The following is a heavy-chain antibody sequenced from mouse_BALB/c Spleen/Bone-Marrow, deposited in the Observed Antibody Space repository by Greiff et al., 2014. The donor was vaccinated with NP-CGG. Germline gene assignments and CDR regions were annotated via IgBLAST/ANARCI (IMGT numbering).Heavy chain of an antibody. Sequence: EVQLVESGPELVKPGASVKISCKASGYTFTDYNMHWVKQSHGKSLEWIGYIYPYNGGTGYNQKFKSKATLTVDNSSSTAYMELRSLTSEDFAVYYCARFRYDWYFDVWGAGTTVTVSS. J-gene: IGHJ1*01. CDR3: ARFRYDWYFDV. D-gene: IGHD2-14*01. CDR1: GYTFTDYN. CDR2: IYPYNGGT. V-gene: IGHV1S29*02.